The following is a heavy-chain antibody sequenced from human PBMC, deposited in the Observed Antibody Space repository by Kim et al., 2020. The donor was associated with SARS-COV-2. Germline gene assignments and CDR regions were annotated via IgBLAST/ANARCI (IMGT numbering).Heavy chain of an antibody. V-gene: IGHV1-69*13. J-gene: IGHJ4*02. CDR2: IIPIFGTA. D-gene: IGHD3-22*01. CDR1: GGTFSSYA. CDR3: ARGKDAYSSGYSREEYYFDY. Sequence: SVKVSCKASGGTFSSYAISWVRQAPGQGLEWMGGIIPIFGTANYAQKFQGRVTITADESTSTAYMELSSLRSEDTAVYYCARGKDAYSSGYSREEYYFDYWGQGTLGTVSP.